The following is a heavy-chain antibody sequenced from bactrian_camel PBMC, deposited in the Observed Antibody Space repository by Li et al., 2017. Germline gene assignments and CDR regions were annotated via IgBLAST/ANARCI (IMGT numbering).Heavy chain of an antibody. V-gene: IGHV3S63*01. CDR1: GYSLSNNC. J-gene: IGHJ6*01. CDR3: AARRGACGAEWWLFGY. CDR2: ISFSHTTIEATGGTP. Sequence: HVQLVESGGGSVQAGGSLRLSCNGFGYSLSNNCLGWFRQRPGNDREGVAVISFSHTTIEATGGTPYYADSVKGRFTISQDKNTVYLQMNSLKPEDTAMYYCAARRGACGAEWWLFGYRGQGTQVTVS. D-gene: IGHD7*01.